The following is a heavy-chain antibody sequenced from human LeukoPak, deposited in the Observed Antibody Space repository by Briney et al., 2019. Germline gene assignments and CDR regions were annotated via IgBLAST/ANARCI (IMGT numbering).Heavy chain of an antibody. V-gene: IGHV3-23*01. CDR2: MTGGGAT. Sequence: GGSLRLSCVGSGFNFNKYAASWVRQAPGKGLEWVAGMTGGGATYHADSVKGRFVISRDNSKNTVYLQMNSLRAEDTALYFCAKDKIVGDGRWDFDYWGQGTLVTVSS. D-gene: IGHD3-10*01. J-gene: IGHJ4*02. CDR1: GFNFNKYA. CDR3: AKDKIVGDGRWDFDY.